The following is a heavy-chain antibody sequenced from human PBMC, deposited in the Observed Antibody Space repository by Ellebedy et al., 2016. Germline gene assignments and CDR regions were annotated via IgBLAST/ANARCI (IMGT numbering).Heavy chain of an antibody. CDR2: ISSSSTFI. CDR1: GFTFWSYT. D-gene: IGHD2-15*01. J-gene: IGHJ4*02. V-gene: IGHV3-21*01. Sequence: GESLKISCAASGFTFWSYTMNWVRQAPGKGLEWVSSISSSSTFIYYADSVKGRFTISRDNAKNSLYLQMNSLTVEDTAMYYCASVVVAPDYWGQGTLVTVSS. CDR3: ASVVVAPDY.